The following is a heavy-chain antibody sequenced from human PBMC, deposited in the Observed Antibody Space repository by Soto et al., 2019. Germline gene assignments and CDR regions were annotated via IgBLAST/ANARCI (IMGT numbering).Heavy chain of an antibody. J-gene: IGHJ6*02. CDR3: ARSQGSSTSLEIYYYYYDGMDV. CDR1: GGTFSRCA. D-gene: IGHD2-2*01. Sequence: QVQLVQSVAEVKKPGSSVKVSCKASGGTFSRCAISWVRQAPGQGLEWMGGVIPISGTTNYAQKFQGRVTITADDSTSTAYRELSSLRSEDPAVYYCARSQGSSTSLEIYYYYYDGMDVWGQGTTFPVSS. CDR2: VIPISGTT. V-gene: IGHV1-69*01.